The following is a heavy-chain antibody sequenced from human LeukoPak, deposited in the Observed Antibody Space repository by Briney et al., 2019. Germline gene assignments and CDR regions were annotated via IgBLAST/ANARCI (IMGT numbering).Heavy chain of an antibody. Sequence: PGGSLSLSCAASGFTVTDNYMNWVRQSSGKGLEWVSVIYGGGDTNYADSVKGRFTISRDNSKNTLYLQMNSLRAEDTAVYYCAKDGTYDFWSGYSIWGQGTMVTVSS. CDR3: AKDGTYDFWSGYSI. CDR1: GFTVTDNY. V-gene: IGHV3-53*01. D-gene: IGHD3-3*01. CDR2: IYGGGDT. J-gene: IGHJ3*02.